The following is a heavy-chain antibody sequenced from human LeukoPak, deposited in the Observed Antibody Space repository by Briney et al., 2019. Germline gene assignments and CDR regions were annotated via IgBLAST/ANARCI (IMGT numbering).Heavy chain of an antibody. D-gene: IGHD2-15*01. CDR3: ARDGYCSGGSCYSLPIDY. CDR2: ISAYNGNT. J-gene: IGHJ4*02. Sequence: ASVKVSCKASGYTFTSYTMHWVRQAPGQRLEWMGWISAYNGNTNYAQKLQGRVTMTTDTSTSTAYMELRSLRSDDTAVYYCARDGYCSGGSCYSLPIDYWGQGTLVTVSS. V-gene: IGHV1-18*01. CDR1: GYTFTSYT.